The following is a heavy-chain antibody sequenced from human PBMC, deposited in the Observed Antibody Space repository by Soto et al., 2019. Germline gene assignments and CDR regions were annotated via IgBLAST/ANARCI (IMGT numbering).Heavy chain of an antibody. CDR3: ARSEATALDF. V-gene: IGHV4-4*02. CDR1: GDSMSISNW. Sequence: SETLSLTCTVSGDSMSISNWWNWVRQPPGKGLEWIGEAHHSGRTNYNPSLKSRVTISVDRSQNLFSLKLTSVTAADTAVYFCARSEATALDFWGQGILVTVSS. J-gene: IGHJ4*02. CDR2: AHHSGRT.